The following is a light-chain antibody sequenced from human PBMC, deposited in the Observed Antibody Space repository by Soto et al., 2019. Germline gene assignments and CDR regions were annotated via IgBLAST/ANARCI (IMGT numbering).Light chain of an antibody. CDR2: GAS. CDR1: QSVSSSY. Sequence: EIVLTQSPGTLSLSPGGRATLSCRSSQSVSSSYLAWYQQKPGQAPRLLIYGASSRATGIPDRFSGSGSGTGFTLTISRLEPEDFAVYYCQQYGSSPQTFGQGTMVDI. CDR3: QQYGSSPQT. J-gene: IGKJ1*01. V-gene: IGKV3-20*01.